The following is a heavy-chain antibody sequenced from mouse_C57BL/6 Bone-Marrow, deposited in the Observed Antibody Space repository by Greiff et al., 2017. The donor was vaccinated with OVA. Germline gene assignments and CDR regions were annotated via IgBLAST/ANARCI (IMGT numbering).Heavy chain of an antibody. Sequence: VQLQQSGAELVKPGASVKMSCKASGYTFTSYWITWVKQRPGQGLEWIGDIYPGSGSTNYNEKFKSKATLTVDTSSSTAYMQLSSLTSEDSAVYYCARSGLLRSYYAMDYWGQGTSVTVSS. D-gene: IGHD2-3*01. J-gene: IGHJ4*01. CDR3: ARSGLLRSYYAMDY. CDR2: IYPGSGST. V-gene: IGHV1-55*01. CDR1: GYTFTSYW.